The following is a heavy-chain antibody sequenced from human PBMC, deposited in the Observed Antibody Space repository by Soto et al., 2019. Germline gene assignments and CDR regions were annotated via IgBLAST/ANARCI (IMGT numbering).Heavy chain of an antibody. CDR1: RLSFSGFY. J-gene: IGHJ6*03. Sequence: SDTLSLSCAFDRLSFSGFYWSWILQTPWKGLEWIGEINHSGSTNYNPSLKSRVTISVDTSKNQFSLKLSSVTAADTAVYYCARGLNKTPHYYYYMDVWGKGTTVT. CDR2: INHSGST. CDR3: ARGLNKTPHYYYYMDV. D-gene: IGHD2-15*01. V-gene: IGHV4-34*01.